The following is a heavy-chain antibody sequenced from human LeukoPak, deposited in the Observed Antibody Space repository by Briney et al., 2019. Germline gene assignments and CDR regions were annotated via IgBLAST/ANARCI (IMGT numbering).Heavy chain of an antibody. CDR1: GYTFTDYY. CDR2: INPNSGGT. J-gene: IGHJ5*02. V-gene: IGHV1-2*02. CDR3: ARGGCCNWFDP. D-gene: IGHD3-10*01. Sequence: ASVKVSCKASGYTFTDYYLHWVRQAPGQGLEWMGWINPNSGGTNYAQKFRGRVTMTRDTSINTAYMELSSLRSDDTAVYYCARGGCCNWFDPWGQGTLVTVSS.